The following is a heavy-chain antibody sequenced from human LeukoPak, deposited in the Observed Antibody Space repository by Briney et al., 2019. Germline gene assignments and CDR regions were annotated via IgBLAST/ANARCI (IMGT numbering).Heavy chain of an antibody. J-gene: IGHJ4*02. CDR2: ISGSGGST. D-gene: IGHD3-22*01. CDR3: TGTTYYYDSSGSNYFDY. V-gene: IGHV3-23*01. Sequence: GGSLRLSCAASGFTFSSYAMSWVRQAPGKGLEWVPAISGSGGSTYYADSVKGRFTISRDNSKNTLYLQMNSLRAEDTAVYYCTGTTYYYDSSGSNYFDYWGQGTLVTVSS. CDR1: GFTFSSYA.